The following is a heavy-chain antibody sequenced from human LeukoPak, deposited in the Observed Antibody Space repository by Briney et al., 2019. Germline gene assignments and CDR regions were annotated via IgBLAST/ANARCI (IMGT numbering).Heavy chain of an antibody. CDR3: ARVGVGMYHFDH. CDR1: GFTFSRSG. D-gene: IGHD2-2*01. J-gene: IGHJ4*02. Sequence: PGGSLRLSCAASGFTFSRSGMHWVRQAPGKGLEWVTFIGYDGSKIYYADSVKGRFTISRDNSKNTLYLQMNSLRAEDTAVYYCARVGVGMYHFDHWGQGTLVTVSS. V-gene: IGHV3-30*02. CDR2: IGYDGSKI.